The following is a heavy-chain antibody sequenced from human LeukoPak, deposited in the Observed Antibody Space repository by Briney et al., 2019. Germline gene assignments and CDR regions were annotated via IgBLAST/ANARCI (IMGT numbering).Heavy chain of an antibody. V-gene: IGHV1-2*02. Sequence: GASVKVSCKASGYSFTGYFMHWVRQAPGQGLEWMGWINPNSGATNYAQQFQGRVTMTRDTSISTVYMEMSRLRFDDTAVYFCARDNAGHRSTWYYFDYWAQGTLVTVSS. J-gene: IGHJ4*02. CDR2: INPNSGAT. CDR1: GYSFTGYF. CDR3: ARDNAGHRSTWYYFDY. D-gene: IGHD6-13*01.